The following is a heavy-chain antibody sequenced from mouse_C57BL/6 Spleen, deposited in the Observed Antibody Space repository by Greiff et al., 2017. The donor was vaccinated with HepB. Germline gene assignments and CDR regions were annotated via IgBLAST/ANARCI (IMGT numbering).Heavy chain of an antibody. Sequence: QVQLKESGAELVKPGASVKMSCKASGYTFTSYWITWVKQRPGQGLEWIGDIYPGSGSTNYNEKFKSKATLTVDTSSSTAYMQLSSLTSEDSAVYYCARSKDGYLFAYWGQGTLVTVSA. V-gene: IGHV1-55*01. CDR3: ARSKDGYLFAY. CDR1: GYTFTSYW. D-gene: IGHD2-3*01. J-gene: IGHJ3*01. CDR2: IYPGSGST.